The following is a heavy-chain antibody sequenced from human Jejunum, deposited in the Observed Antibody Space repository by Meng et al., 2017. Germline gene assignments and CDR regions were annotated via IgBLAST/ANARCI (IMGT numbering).Heavy chain of an antibody. D-gene: IGHD5-12*01. Sequence: QVQLQESGPGLVNSAGTLSLTCAVSGRSISDSNWWSWVRQPPGKRLEWIGEIYHTGSTNYNPSLKSRVTMSLDKSKNQFFLDLTSVTAADTAVYHCARDLLGPAIAASGYFDPWGQGTLVTVSS. J-gene: IGHJ5*02. CDR3: ARDLLGPAIAASGYFDP. CDR1: GRSISDSNW. CDR2: IYHTGST. V-gene: IGHV4-4*02.